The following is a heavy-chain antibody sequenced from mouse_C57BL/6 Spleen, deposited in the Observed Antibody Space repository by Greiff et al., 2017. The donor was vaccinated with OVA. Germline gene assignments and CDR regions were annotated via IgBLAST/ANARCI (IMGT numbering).Heavy chain of an antibody. Sequence: GGGLVQPKGSLKLSCAALGFIFNPYALHWVPQGPGKGLEWAARIRSKSSNYATYYADSVKDRFTISRDDSQSMLYLQMNNLKTEDTAMYYWVRAGGLYYFDYWGQGTTLTVSS. CDR2: IRSKSSNYAT. CDR3: VRAGGLYYFDY. J-gene: IGHJ2*01. V-gene: IGHV10-3*01. CDR1: GFIFNPYA.